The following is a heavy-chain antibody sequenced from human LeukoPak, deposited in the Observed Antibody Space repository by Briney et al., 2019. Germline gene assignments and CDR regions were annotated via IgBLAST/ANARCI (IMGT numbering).Heavy chain of an antibody. J-gene: IGHJ4*02. Sequence: GGSLRLSCAASGFTFSSYSMNWVRQAPGKGLEWVSSISSSSYIYYADSVKGRFTISRDNAKNSLYLQMNSLRVEDTAVYYCARDAGGSRGGYFDYWGQGTLVTVSS. D-gene: IGHD2-15*01. CDR1: GFTFSSYS. CDR3: ARDAGGSRGGYFDY. CDR2: ISSSSYI. V-gene: IGHV3-21*01.